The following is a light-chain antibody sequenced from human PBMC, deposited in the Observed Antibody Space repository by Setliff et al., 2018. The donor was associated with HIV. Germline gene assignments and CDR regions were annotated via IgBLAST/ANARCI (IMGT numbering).Light chain of an antibody. CDR1: NSNIEDKY. V-gene: IGLV1-51*02. Sequence: QSVLTQPPSVSAAPGQKVTISCSGSNSNIEDKYVSWYQQLPGTAPKLLIYEDKRRPSGVPERFSGSKSGTSATLAITGLQTGGEADYYCASWDSNLSALFGGGTK. CDR3: ASWDSNLSAL. J-gene: IGLJ2*01. CDR2: EDK.